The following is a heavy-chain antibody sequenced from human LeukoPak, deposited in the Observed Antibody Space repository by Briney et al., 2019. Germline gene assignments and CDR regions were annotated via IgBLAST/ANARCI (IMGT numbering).Heavy chain of an antibody. D-gene: IGHD3-10*01. CDR2: INWNGGST. CDR1: GFTFEDYG. CDR3: ARRHYGSGSCDY. J-gene: IGHJ4*02. Sequence: GGSLRLSCAVSGFTFEDYGMSWVRQGPGKGLEWVSGINWNGGSTGYADSVKGRFTISRDNAKNSLYLQMNSLRAEDTALYHCARRHYGSGSCDYWGQGTLVTVSS. V-gene: IGHV3-20*01.